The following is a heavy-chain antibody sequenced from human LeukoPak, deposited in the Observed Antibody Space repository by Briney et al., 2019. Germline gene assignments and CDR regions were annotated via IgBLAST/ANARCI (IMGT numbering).Heavy chain of an antibody. CDR2: ISWNSGSI. CDR1: GFTFDDYA. J-gene: IGHJ4*02. Sequence: PGRSLRLSCAASGFTFDDYAMHWVRQAPGKGLEWVSGISWNSGSIGYADSVKGRFTISRDNAKNSLYLQMNSLRAEDTALYYCAKDSYGSGSSPLDYWGQGTLVTVSS. CDR3: AKDSYGSGSSPLDY. V-gene: IGHV3-9*01. D-gene: IGHD3-10*01.